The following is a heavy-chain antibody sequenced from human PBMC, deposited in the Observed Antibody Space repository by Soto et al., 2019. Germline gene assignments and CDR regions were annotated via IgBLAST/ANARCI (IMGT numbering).Heavy chain of an antibody. CDR3: ARSTVDTAMVAGRLLYYGMYV. Sequence: GASVKVSCKASGGTFSSYAISWVRQAPGQWLEWMGGIIPIFGTANYAQKFQGRVTITADESTSTAYMELSSLRSEDTAVYYCARSTVDTAMVAGRLLYYGMYVWGQGTTVTVSS. J-gene: IGHJ6*02. CDR2: IIPIFGTA. CDR1: GGTFSSYA. V-gene: IGHV1-69*13. D-gene: IGHD5-18*01.